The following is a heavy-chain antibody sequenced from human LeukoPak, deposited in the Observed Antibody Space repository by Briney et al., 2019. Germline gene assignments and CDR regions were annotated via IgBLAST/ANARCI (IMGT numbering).Heavy chain of an antibody. CDR2: INPSGGST. Sequence: ASVKVSCKASGYTFTSYYMHWVRQAPGQGLEWMGIINPSGGSTSYAQKFQGRVTMTRDTSTSTVYMELSSLRSEDTAVYYCAGTTVTTDYYYYIDVWGKGTTVTVSS. J-gene: IGHJ6*03. CDR3: AGTTVTTDYYYYIDV. D-gene: IGHD4-17*01. CDR1: GYTFTSYY. V-gene: IGHV1-46*01.